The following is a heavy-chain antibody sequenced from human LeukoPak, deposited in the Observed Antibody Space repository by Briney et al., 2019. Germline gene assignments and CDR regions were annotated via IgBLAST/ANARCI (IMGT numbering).Heavy chain of an antibody. CDR3: AKPQYCSSTSCPSVPFDY. CDR2: ISGSGGDT. V-gene: IGHV3-23*01. CDR1: GFTFSSYA. Sequence: GGSLRLSCAAPGFTFSSYAMSWVRQAPGKGLEWVSAISGSGGDTYYADSVKGRFTISRDNSKNTLYLQMNSLRAEDTAVYYCAKPQYCSSTSCPSVPFDYWGQGTLVTVSS. J-gene: IGHJ4*02. D-gene: IGHD2-2*01.